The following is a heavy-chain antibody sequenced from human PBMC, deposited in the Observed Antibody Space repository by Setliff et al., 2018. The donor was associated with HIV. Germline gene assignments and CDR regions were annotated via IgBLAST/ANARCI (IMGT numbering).Heavy chain of an antibody. Sequence: GGSLRLSCAASGFSFSNYAMTWVRQAPGKGLEWVSTINSAERTFYAKSVKGRFTISRDNAKNTLYLQMNSLGVEDTAVYYCATIWMRGAYFDSWGQGTLVTVSS. J-gene: IGHJ4*02. CDR1: GFSFSNYA. CDR3: ATIWMRGAYFDS. V-gene: IGHV3-23*01. CDR2: INSAERT. D-gene: IGHD3-3*01.